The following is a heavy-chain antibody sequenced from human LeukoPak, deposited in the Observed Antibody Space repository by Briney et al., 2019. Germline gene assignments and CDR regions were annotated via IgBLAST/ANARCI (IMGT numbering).Heavy chain of an antibody. D-gene: IGHD5-12*01. CDR1: GYSFTSYW. CDR3: ARHWATIGGGFLAFDI. CDR2: IYPGDSDT. V-gene: IGHV5-51*01. J-gene: IGHJ3*02. Sequence: GESLKISGKGSGYSFTSYWIRWVRQMPGKGLEWMGIIYPGDSDTRYSPSFQGQVTISADKSISTAYLQWSSLKASDTAMYYCARHWATIGGGFLAFDIWGQGTMVTVSS.